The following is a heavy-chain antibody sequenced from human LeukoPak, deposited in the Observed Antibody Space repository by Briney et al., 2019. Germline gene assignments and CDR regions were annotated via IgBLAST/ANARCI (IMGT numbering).Heavy chain of an antibody. D-gene: IGHD2-15*01. CDR1: GDSINSFY. J-gene: IGHJ4*02. CDR3: ARHPFATPFDH. CDR2: VFHTGDT. V-gene: IGHV4-59*08. Sequence: KPSETLSLTCAVSGDSINSFYWSWIRQPPGKGPEWIGYVFHTGDTNSNPSLKSRVTVSLDTSTSQVSLRLTSVTAADTAVYYCARHPFATPFDHWGRGILVTVSS.